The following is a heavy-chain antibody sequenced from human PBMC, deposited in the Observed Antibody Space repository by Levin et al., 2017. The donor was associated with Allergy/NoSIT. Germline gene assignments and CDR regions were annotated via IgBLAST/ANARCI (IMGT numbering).Heavy chain of an antibody. D-gene: IGHD6-19*01. V-gene: IGHV4-34*01. J-gene: IGHJ5*02. Sequence: SETLSLTCAVYGGSFSGYYWSWIRQPPGKGLEWIGEINHSGSTNYNPSLKSRVTISVDTSKNQFSLKLSSVTAADTAVYYCASLVSVYSSGWFDPWGQGTLVTVSS. CDR2: INHSGST. CDR3: ASLVSVYSSGWFDP. CDR1: GGSFSGYY.